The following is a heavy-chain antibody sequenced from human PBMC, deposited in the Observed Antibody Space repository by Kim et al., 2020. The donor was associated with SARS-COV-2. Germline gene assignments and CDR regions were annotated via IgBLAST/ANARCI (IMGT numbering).Heavy chain of an antibody. CDR3: AKYNSGWTRAFDH. Sequence: ASVKVSCKASGYTFTGHYIHWVRQAPGQGLEWMGWIDPNTGVTNYAQKFQGRVSLTRDTSITTVYMEVTRLTSDDTAVYYCAKYNSGWTRAFDHWGQGTLVTVSS. CDR2: IDPNTGVT. J-gene: IGHJ4*02. CDR1: GYTFTGHY. D-gene: IGHD6-19*01. V-gene: IGHV1-2*02.